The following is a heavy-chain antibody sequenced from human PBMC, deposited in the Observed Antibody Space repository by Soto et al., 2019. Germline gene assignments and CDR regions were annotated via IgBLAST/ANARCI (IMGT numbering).Heavy chain of an antibody. D-gene: IGHD2-21*02. CDR1: GGSISSGGYY. CDR2: IYYSGST. J-gene: IGHJ4*02. Sequence: QVQLQESGPGLVKPSQTLSLTCTVSGGSISSGGYYWSWIRQHPGKGLEWIGYIYYSGSTYYNPSLKSRVTISIDTSKNQFSLKLNSVTAADTAVYYCASLDLGPYHGGNSYFDYWGQGTLVTVSS. V-gene: IGHV4-31*03. CDR3: ASLDLGPYHGGNSYFDY.